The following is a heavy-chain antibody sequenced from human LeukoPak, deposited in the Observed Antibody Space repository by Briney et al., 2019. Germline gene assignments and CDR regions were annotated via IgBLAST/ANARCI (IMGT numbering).Heavy chain of an antibody. CDR1: GFTFSDYY. D-gene: IGHD2-15*01. CDR2: ISSSGSTI. CDR3: TRDATDYYYYYMDV. V-gene: IGHV3-11*04. Sequence: PGGSLRLSCAASGFTFSDYYMSWIRQAPGKGLEWVSYISSSGSTIYYADSVKDRFTISRDNAKNSLYLQMDSLRAEDTAVYYCTRDATDYYYYYMDVWGKGTTVTVSS. J-gene: IGHJ6*03.